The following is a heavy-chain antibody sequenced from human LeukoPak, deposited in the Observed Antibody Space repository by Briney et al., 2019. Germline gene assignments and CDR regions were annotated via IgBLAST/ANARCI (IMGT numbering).Heavy chain of an antibody. CDR2: ISASGGTT. V-gene: IGHV3-23*01. J-gene: IGHJ5*01. D-gene: IGHD2-2*01. Sequence: GGSLRLSCAASGFTFNNYAMSWVRQAPGKGLEWVSAISASGGTTYYADSVKGRFTIYRDNSENTLFLQMNSLRAEDTAVYYCAKEPREYCSSTSCPNWFDSWGQGTLVTVSS. CDR1: GFTFNNYA. CDR3: AKEPREYCSSTSCPNWFDS.